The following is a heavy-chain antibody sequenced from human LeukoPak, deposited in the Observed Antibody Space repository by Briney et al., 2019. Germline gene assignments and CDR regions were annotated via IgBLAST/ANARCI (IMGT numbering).Heavy chain of an antibody. V-gene: IGHV4-34*01. CDR1: WVLQWLL. CDR3: ARGGGYSSGRTGYYYYMDV. Sequence: PSETLVPHLRCLWWVLQWLLLELDPPAPGKGLEWIGEINHSGSTNYNPSLKSRVTISVDTSKNQFSLKLSSVTAADTAVYYRARGGGYSSGRTGYYYYMDVWGKGTTVTVSS. J-gene: IGHJ6*03. CDR2: INHSGST. D-gene: IGHD6-19*01.